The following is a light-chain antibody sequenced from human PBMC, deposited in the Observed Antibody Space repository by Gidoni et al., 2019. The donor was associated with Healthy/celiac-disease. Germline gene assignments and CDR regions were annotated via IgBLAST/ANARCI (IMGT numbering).Light chain of an antibody. CDR3: QQYNSYSAT. J-gene: IGKJ1*01. V-gene: IGKV1-5*03. CDR2: KAS. CDR1: QSISSW. Sequence: DIQMTQSPSTLSALVGDRVTITCRASQSISSWLVWYQQKPGKAPKLLTYKASSLESGVPSRFSGSGSGTEFTLTISSLQPDDFATYYCQQYNSYSATFGQGTKVEIK.